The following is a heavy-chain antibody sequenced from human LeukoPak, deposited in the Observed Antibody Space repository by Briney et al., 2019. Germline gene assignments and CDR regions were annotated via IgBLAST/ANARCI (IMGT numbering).Heavy chain of an antibody. CDR3: ARDLGGGDRAFDY. J-gene: IGHJ4*02. Sequence: GASVRVSCKASGYTFTSYAIGWVRQAPGQGLEWMGIINPSGGSTSYAQKFQGRVTMPRDTSTSTVYMELSSLRSEDTAVYYCARDLGGGDRAFDYWGQGTLVTVSS. V-gene: IGHV1-46*03. CDR1: GYTFTSYA. D-gene: IGHD3-16*01. CDR2: INPSGGST.